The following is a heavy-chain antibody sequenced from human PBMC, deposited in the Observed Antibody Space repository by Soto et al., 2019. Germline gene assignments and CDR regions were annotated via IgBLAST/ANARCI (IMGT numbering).Heavy chain of an antibody. CDR2: INAGNGNT. D-gene: IGHD2-15*01. V-gene: IGHV1-3*01. CDR3: ARGPGGPDGPGDY. Sequence: QVQLVQSGAEVKKPGASVKVSCKASGYTFTSYDMHWVRQAPGQRLEWMGWINAGNGNTKYSQKFKGRVTITRDTSASTAYMELSSLRSEDTAVYYCARGPGGPDGPGDYWGQGTLVTVSS. CDR1: GYTFTSYD. J-gene: IGHJ4*02.